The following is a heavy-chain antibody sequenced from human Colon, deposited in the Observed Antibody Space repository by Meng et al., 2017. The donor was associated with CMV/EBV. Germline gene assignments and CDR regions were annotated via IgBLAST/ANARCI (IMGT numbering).Heavy chain of an antibody. Sequence: GGSLRLSCVASGFTFNIGHMNWVRQAPGKGLEWVSVICDGDHADYADFVRGRFTMSRDKSKNTVYLQMNSLRVEDTAVYYCARDRISMVRGENWFDPWGQGTLVTVSS. V-gene: IGHV3-53*01. CDR2: ICDGDHA. D-gene: IGHD3-10*01. J-gene: IGHJ5*02. CDR3: ARDRISMVRGENWFDP. CDR1: GFTFNIGH.